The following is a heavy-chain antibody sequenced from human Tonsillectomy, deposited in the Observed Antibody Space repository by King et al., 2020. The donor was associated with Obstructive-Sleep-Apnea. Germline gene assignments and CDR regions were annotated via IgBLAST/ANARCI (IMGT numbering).Heavy chain of an antibody. V-gene: IGHV4-39*07. Sequence: LQLQESGPGLVKPSETLSLTCTVSCCSISSSSYYWGWIRQPPGKGLEWIGSIYYSGSTYYNPSLKSRVTISVDTSKNQFSLKLSSVTAADTAVYYCARDIVVVVAARNEMGFDYWGQGTLVTVSS. J-gene: IGHJ4*02. CDR2: IYYSGST. D-gene: IGHD2-15*01. CDR1: CCSISSSSYY. CDR3: ARDIVVVVAARNEMGFDY.